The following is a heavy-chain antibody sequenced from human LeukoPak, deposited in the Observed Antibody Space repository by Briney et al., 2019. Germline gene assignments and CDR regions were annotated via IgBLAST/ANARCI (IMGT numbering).Heavy chain of an antibody. CDR1: GFTFSSYS. D-gene: IGHD2-15*01. CDR3: ARDHDSDSY. V-gene: IGHV3-48*04. Sequence: GGSLRLSCAASGFTFSSYSMNWVRQAPGKGLEWVSYISSSSSTIYYADSVKGRFTISRDNAKNSLYLQMNSLRAGDTAVYYCARDHDSDSYWGQGTLVTVSS. J-gene: IGHJ4*02. CDR2: ISSSSSTI.